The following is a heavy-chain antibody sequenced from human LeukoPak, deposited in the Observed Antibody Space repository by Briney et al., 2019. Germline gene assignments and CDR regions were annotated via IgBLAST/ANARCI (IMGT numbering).Heavy chain of an antibody. V-gene: IGHV3-30-3*01. D-gene: IGHD6-13*01. J-gene: IGHJ6*02. CDR1: GFTFSSYA. CDR2: TSYDGNNK. CDR3: ARPLVSQYYYYGMDV. Sequence: GGSLRLSCAASGFTFSSYAMHWVRQAPGKGLEWVAVTSYDGNNKYYADSVRGRFTISRDNSKNTLYLQMNSLRAEDTAVYYCARPLVSQYYYYGMDVWGQGTTVTVSS.